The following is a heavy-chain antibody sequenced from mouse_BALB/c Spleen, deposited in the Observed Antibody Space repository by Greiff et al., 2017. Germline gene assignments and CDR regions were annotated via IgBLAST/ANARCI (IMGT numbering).Heavy chain of an antibody. CDR2: INPGSGGT. CDR3: SRSFVLEAFAY. Sequence: QVQLQQSGAELVRPGTSVKVSCKASGYAFSNYLIEWVKQSPGKGLVWIGVINPGSGGTNYHEKFKGKATLTADNSSSTTYMQLSSLTSDDSAVYFYSRSFVLEAFAYWGQGTLVTVSA. CDR1: GYAFSNYL. V-gene: IGHV1-54*01. J-gene: IGHJ3*01.